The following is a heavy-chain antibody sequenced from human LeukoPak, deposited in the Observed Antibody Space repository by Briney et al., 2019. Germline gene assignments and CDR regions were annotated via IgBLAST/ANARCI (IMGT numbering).Heavy chain of an antibody. J-gene: IGHJ4*02. D-gene: IGHD3-16*01. Sequence: SETLSLTCTVSGYSISNGYYWSWIRQPPGKGLEWIGSLYHSGSTFYNPSLKNRVSISVDTSKNQFSLKLNSLTTADTAVYYCTRGAGWLIDYWGQGILVTVSS. V-gene: IGHV4-38-2*02. CDR3: TRGAGWLIDY. CDR2: LYHSGST. CDR1: GYSISNGYY.